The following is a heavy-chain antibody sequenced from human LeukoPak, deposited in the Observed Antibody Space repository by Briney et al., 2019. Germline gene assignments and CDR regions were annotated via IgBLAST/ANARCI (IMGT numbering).Heavy chain of an antibody. J-gene: IGHJ6*02. Sequence: GGSLRLSCAASGFTFSSYWMSWVRQAPGKGLEWVANIKQGGSEKYYVDSVKGRFTISRDNAKNSLCLQMNSLRAEDTAVYYCARANSSGPYYYYGMDVWGQGTTVTVSS. D-gene: IGHD6-6*01. V-gene: IGHV3-7*01. CDR3: ARANSSGPYYYYGMDV. CDR1: GFTFSSYW. CDR2: IKQGGSEK.